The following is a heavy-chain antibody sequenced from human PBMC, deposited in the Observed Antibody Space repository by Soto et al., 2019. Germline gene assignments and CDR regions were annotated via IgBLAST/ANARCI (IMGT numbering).Heavy chain of an antibody. CDR3: ARDRSSSWYNGTFYFDS. Sequence: QVQLVQSGAELRRPGSSVKVSCTASGGTFSTYDISWVRQAPGQGLEWMGGIIPAFDATKFAQKFQGILTITADKSTGTVYMELSSLSSEDTAVYDCARDRSSSWYNGTFYFDSWGQGTLVTVSS. CDR1: GGTFSTYD. CDR2: IIPAFDAT. D-gene: IGHD2-2*01. V-gene: IGHV1-69*06. J-gene: IGHJ4*02.